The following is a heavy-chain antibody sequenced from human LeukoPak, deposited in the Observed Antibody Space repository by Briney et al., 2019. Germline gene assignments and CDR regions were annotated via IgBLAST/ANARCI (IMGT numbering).Heavy chain of an antibody. Sequence: TSETLSLTCTVSGGSISSYYWSWIRQPPGKGLEWIGYIYYSGSTNYNPSLKSRVTISVDTSKNQFSLKLRSVTAADTAVYYCARRITGTTSDSFDYWGQGTLVTVSS. J-gene: IGHJ4*02. D-gene: IGHD1-20*01. CDR1: GGSISSYY. V-gene: IGHV4-59*08. CDR3: ARRITGTTSDSFDY. CDR2: IYYSGST.